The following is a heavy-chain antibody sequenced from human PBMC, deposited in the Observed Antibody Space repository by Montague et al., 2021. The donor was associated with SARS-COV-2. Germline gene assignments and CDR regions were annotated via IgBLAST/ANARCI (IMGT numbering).Heavy chain of an antibody. CDR3: ARVGRQQLVRLSGMDV. Sequence: SETLSLTCSVSGASISSSSYYWVWIRQPPGQGLEWIGCIYYSSSTYYNPSLKSRVTISADTSKNQFSLKLGSVTAADTAVYYCARVGRQQLVRLSGMDVWGQGNTVTVS. CDR1: GASISSSSYY. D-gene: IGHD6-13*01. V-gene: IGHV4-39*07. J-gene: IGHJ6*02. CDR2: IYYSSST.